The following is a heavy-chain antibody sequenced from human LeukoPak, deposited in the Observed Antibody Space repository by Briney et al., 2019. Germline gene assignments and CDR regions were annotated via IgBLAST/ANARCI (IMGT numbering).Heavy chain of an antibody. CDR3: ARQLTTVTTGLYYYYGMDV. J-gene: IGHJ6*04. CDR2: IDPSDSYT. D-gene: IGHD4-17*01. V-gene: IGHV5-10-1*01. Sequence: GESLKISCKGFGYSFTSYWISWVRQMPGKGLEWMGRIDPSDSYTNYSPSFQGHVTISADKSISTAYLQWSSLKASGTAMYYCARQLTTVTTGLYYYYGMDVWGKGTTVTVSS. CDR1: GYSFTSYW.